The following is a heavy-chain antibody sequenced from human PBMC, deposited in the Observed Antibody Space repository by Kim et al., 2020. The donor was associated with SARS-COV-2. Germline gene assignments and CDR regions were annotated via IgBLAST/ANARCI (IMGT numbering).Heavy chain of an antibody. CDR2: ISSSGSST. V-gene: IGHV3-48*03. D-gene: IGHD5-12*01. CDR3: ARDEVATTHYYGMDV. CDR1: GFTFSSYE. J-gene: IGHJ6*02. Sequence: GGSLRLSCAASGFTFSSYEMNWVRQAPGKGLEWVSYISSSGSSTYYADSVKGRFTISRDNAKNSLYLQMSSLRAEDTAVYYCARDEVATTHYYGMDVWGQGTTVSVSS.